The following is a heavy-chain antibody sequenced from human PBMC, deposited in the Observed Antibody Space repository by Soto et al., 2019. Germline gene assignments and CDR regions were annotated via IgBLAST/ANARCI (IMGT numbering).Heavy chain of an antibody. CDR1: GYTFSSYA. V-gene: IGHV1-18*01. D-gene: IGHD4-4*01. CDR3: ARGTTVTTTPTYHYMDV. J-gene: IGHJ6*03. Sequence: ASVKVSCKASGYTFSSYAISWVRQAPGHGLEWMGWISPYNGNTNSAQNLQGRVTMTTATSTTTAYMELRSLRSDDTAVYYCARGTTVTTTPTYHYMDVWGIGTTVTVSS. CDR2: ISPYNGNT.